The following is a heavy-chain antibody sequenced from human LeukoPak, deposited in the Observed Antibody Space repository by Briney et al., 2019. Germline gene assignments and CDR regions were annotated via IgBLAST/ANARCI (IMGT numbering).Heavy chain of an antibody. CDR2: ISTIGIT. D-gene: IGHD2-15*01. J-gene: IGHJ6*03. CDR1: GYSISSGYY. Sequence: SETLSLTCTVSGYSISSGYYWSWIRQPAGKGLEWIGRISTIGITNYNPSLNSRVTISIDTSKNQFSLKLSSVTAADTAVYYCARDGCGGSCFHYYYYYMDVWGKGTTVTNSS. CDR3: ARDGCGGSCFHYYYYYMDV. V-gene: IGHV4-61*02.